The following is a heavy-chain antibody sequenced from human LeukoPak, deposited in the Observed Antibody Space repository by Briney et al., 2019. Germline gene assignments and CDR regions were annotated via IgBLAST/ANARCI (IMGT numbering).Heavy chain of an antibody. CDR3: ARSEWELLLAAFDI. V-gene: IGHV3-23*01. J-gene: IGHJ3*02. CDR2: VSGSGNST. CDR1: GFTFINYV. Sequence: GGSLRLSCAASGFTFINYVMSWVRQAPGKGLEWVSAVSGSGNSTYYADSVKGRFTISRDNSKNTLYLQMNSLRAEDTAVYYCARSEWELLLAAFDIWGQGTMVTVSS. D-gene: IGHD1-26*01.